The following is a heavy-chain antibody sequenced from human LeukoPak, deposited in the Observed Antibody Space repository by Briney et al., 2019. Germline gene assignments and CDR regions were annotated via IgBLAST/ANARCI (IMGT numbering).Heavy chain of an antibody. Sequence: PSETLSLTCSVSGGSIGTDSYYRGWVRQPPGKGLEWIGSMYYGGTTYFNPSLKSRVTLSVDTSKNDFSLRLSSVTAADSAVYFCATGKYSGYYDYWGQGTLVTVSS. J-gene: IGHJ4*02. CDR3: ATGKYSGYYDY. CDR1: GGSIGTDSYY. CDR2: MYYGGTT. D-gene: IGHD5-12*01. V-gene: IGHV4-39*02.